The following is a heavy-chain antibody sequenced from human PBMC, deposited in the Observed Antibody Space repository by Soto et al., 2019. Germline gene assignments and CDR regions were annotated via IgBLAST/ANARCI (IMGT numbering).Heavy chain of an antibody. CDR2: INPNSGGT. CDR3: ARGRYCCGDCYSTRRRRRGMDF. CDR1: GYTFTGYY. J-gene: IGHJ6*04. Sequence: GASVKVSCKASGYTFTGYYMHWVRQAPGQGLEWMGWINPNSGGTNYAQKFQGRVTITADESTSTAYMELSSLRSEDTAVYYCARGRYCCGDCYSTRRRRRGMDFWGKGTTVTGSS. D-gene: IGHD2-21*02. V-gene: IGHV1-2*02.